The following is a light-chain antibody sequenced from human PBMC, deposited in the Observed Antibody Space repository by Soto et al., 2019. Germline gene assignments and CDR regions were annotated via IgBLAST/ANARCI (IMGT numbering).Light chain of an antibody. CDR1: QSVSSY. Sequence: EVVLTQSPVTLSLSPGERATLSCRASQSVSSYLAWYQQKPGQAPRLLIYGASTRATGIPARFSGSGSGTEFTLTISSLQSEDFAVYYCQQYNNWPSWTFGQGTKV. CDR3: QQYNNWPSWT. V-gene: IGKV3-15*01. CDR2: GAS. J-gene: IGKJ1*01.